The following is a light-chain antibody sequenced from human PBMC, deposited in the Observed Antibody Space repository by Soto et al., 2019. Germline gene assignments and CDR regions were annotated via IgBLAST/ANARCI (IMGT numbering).Light chain of an antibody. CDR2: DAS. CDR3: QQRSNWPRGT. V-gene: IGKV3-11*01. CDR1: QSVSSY. J-gene: IGKJ1*01. Sequence: EIVLTQSPATLSLSPGERATLSCRASQSVSSYLAWYQQKPGQAPTLLIYDASNRYTGIPARFSGSGSGTDFTLTISSLEPEEVAVYYCQQRSNWPRGTFGQGTKVEFK.